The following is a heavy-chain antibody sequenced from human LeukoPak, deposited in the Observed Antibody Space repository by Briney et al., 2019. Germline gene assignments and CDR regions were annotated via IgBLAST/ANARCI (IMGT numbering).Heavy chain of an antibody. CDR1: GGTFCSYT. Sequence: SLKVSCRASGGTFCSYTISWVRQAPGQGLEWMGSIIPILGIANYAQKFQGRITITADKSTSTAYMELTSLRSEDTAVYYCARDHYYSSVYYYYYCMDVWGQGPTTTVS. CDR3: ARDHYYSSVYYYYYCMDV. J-gene: IGHJ6*02. D-gene: IGHD3-10*01. V-gene: IGHV1-69*04. CDR2: IIPILGIA.